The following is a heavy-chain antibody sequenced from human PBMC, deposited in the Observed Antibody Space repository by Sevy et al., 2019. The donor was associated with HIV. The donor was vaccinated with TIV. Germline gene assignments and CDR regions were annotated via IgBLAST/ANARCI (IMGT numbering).Heavy chain of an antibody. CDR1: GFTFSSYA. CDR3: TKDLGYCSSTSCPTLRGLRSVPAAFDI. D-gene: IGHD2-2*01. CDR2: ISGSGGST. V-gene: IGHV3-23*01. Sequence: GGSLRLSCAASGFTFSSYAMSWVRQAPGKGLEWVSAISGSGGSTYYADSVKGRFTISRDNSKNTLYLQMNSLSAEDTSVYYCTKDLGYCSSTSCPTLRGLRSVPAAFDIWGQGTMVTVSS. J-gene: IGHJ3*02.